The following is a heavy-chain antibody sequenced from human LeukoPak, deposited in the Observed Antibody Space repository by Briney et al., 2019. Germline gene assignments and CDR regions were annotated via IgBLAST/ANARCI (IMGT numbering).Heavy chain of an antibody. CDR1: GYTFIGYY. D-gene: IGHD1-26*01. J-gene: IGHJ6*02. Sequence: ASVKVSCKASGYTFIGYYMHWVRQAPGQGLEWMGWINPNSGGTNYAQKFQGWVTMTRDTSISTAYMELSRLRSDDTAVYYRAREVGATPFYYYYGMDVWGQGTTVTVSS. CDR2: INPNSGGT. V-gene: IGHV1-2*04. CDR3: AREVGATPFYYYYGMDV.